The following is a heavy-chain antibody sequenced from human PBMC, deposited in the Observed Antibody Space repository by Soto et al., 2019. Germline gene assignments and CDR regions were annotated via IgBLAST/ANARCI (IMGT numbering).Heavy chain of an antibody. CDR3: ARHIFSGDYGGEFDY. CDR1: GGSISSNY. D-gene: IGHD4-17*01. J-gene: IGHJ4*02. Sequence: QVQLQESGPGLEKPSETLSLTCTVSGGSISSNYWSWIRQPPGKGLEWIGYIYYSGSTNYNPSLKVRVTLPVATSKKQVSLQLRPVTAGDTAVYYCARHIFSGDYGGEFDYWGQGILVTVSS. V-gene: IGHV4-59*08. CDR2: IYYSGST.